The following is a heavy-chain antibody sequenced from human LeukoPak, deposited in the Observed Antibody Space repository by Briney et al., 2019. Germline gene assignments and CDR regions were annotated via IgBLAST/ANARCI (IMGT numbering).Heavy chain of an antibody. V-gene: IGHV3-7*01. CDR2: IKQDGSEK. CDR3: ARDHILGSGWYVRNNYYYMDV. Sequence: PGGSLRLSCAASGFTFSSYWMSWVRQAPGKGLEWVANIKQDGSEKYYVDSVKGRFTISRDNAKNSLYLQMNSLRAEDTAVYYCARDHILGSGWYVRNNYYYMDVWGKGTTVTISS. J-gene: IGHJ6*03. CDR1: GFTFSSYW. D-gene: IGHD6-19*01.